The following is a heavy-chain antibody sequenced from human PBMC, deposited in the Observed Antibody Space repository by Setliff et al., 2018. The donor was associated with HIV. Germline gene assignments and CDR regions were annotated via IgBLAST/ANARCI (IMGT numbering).Heavy chain of an antibody. D-gene: IGHD1-26*01. V-gene: IGHV1-2*02. CDR2: INPYSGGT. J-gene: IGHJ4*02. CDR1: GYMFIGYY. Sequence: ASVKVSCKASGYMFIGYYIHWVRQAPGQELEWMGWINPYSGGTNYAQKFQGSVTMTRDTSITTAYMELSRLISDDTAVYYCARGPTVGAADYWGQGTLVTVS. CDR3: ARGPTVGAADY.